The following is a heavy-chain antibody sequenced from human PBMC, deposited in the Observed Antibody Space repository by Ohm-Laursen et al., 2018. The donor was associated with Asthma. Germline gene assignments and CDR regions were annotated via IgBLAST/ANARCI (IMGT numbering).Heavy chain of an antibody. CDR3: ARKAGSCIVSTCYSLDF. V-gene: IGHV1-69*13. CDR2: INSVFGTS. Sequence: ASVKVSCKSLGGTLGTSVIGWVRQAPGQGLEWLGGINSVFGTSTYAQKFHDRFTITADESTSTVYMTLSSLTSEDTAVYYCARKAGSCIVSTCYSLDFWGQGTLVTVSS. D-gene: IGHD2-15*01. J-gene: IGHJ4*02. CDR1: GGTLGTSV.